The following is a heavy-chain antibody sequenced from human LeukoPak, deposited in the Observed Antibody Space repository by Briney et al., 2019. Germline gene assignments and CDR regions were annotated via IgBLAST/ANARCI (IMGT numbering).Heavy chain of an antibody. CDR2: IYYSGST. Sequence: PSETLSLTCAVYGGSFSGYYWSWIRQPPGKGLEWIGYIYYSGSTYYNPSLKSRVTISVDASKNQFSLKLSSVTAADTAVYYCARDRAHYARLDPWGQGTLVTVSS. D-gene: IGHD3-16*01. J-gene: IGHJ5*02. CDR3: ARDRAHYARLDP. V-gene: IGHV4-34*09. CDR1: GGSFSGYY.